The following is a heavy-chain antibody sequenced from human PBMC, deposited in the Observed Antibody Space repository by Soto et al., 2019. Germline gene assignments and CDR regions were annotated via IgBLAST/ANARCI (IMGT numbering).Heavy chain of an antibody. CDR3: ARGWQLDF. CDR2: TYYRSKWYN. V-gene: IGHV6-1*01. D-gene: IGHD6-13*01. CDR1: GDSVSSNSAA. Sequence: QVQLQQSGPGLVKPSQTLSLTCAISGDSVSSNSAAWNWIRQSPSRGLEWLGRTYYRSKWYNDYAGTVKRRMTINPDTSKTQCTRQLNSVTPEDPGIYYCARGWQLDFWGQGTLVTVSS. J-gene: IGHJ4*02.